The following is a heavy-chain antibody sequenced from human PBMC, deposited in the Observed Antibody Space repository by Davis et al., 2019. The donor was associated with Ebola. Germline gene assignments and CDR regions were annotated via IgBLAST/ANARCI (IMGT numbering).Heavy chain of an antibody. J-gene: IGHJ4*02. D-gene: IGHD2-15*01. CDR1: GGTFSSYA. V-gene: IGHV1-69*13. Sequence: SVKVSCKASGGTFSSYAISWVRQAPGQGLEWMGGIIPIFGTANYAQKFQGRVTITADESTSTAYMELRSLRSDDTAVYYCARGYCSGGSCYSGDYWGQGTLVTVSS. CDR2: IIPIFGTA. CDR3: ARGYCSGGSCYSGDY.